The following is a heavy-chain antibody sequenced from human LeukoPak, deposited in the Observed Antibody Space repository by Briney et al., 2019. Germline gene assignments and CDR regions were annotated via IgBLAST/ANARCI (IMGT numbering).Heavy chain of an antibody. Sequence: GGSLRLSCAAFGFIFDDYGMSWVRQAPGKGLEWVSGINWNGGSTVYADSVKGRFTISRDNAKNSLYLQMNSLRAEDTALYYCARVQLVDYYYYSYMDVWGKGTTVTVSS. CDR1: GFIFDDYG. CDR2: INWNGGST. D-gene: IGHD6-6*01. V-gene: IGHV3-20*04. J-gene: IGHJ6*03. CDR3: ARVQLVDYYYYSYMDV.